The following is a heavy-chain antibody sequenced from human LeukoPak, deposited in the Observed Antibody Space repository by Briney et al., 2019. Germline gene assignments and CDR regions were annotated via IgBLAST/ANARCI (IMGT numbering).Heavy chain of an antibody. J-gene: IGHJ4*02. D-gene: IGHD3-10*01. V-gene: IGHV3-23*01. CDR3: AKDYHYYGSGSYWDY. CDR2: ISGSGGST. Sequence: GGSLRLSCAASGFTFSSYEMNWVRQAPGKGLEWVSAISGSGGSTYYADSVKGRFTISRDNSKNTLYLQMNSLRAEDTAVYYCAKDYHYYGSGSYWDYWGQGTLVTVSS. CDR1: GFTFSSYE.